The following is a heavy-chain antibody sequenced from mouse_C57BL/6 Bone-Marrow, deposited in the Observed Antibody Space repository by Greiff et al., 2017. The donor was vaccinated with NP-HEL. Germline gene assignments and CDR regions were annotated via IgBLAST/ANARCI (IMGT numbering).Heavy chain of an antibody. D-gene: IGHD2-12*01. CDR2: IYPGGGSP. V-gene: IGHV1-63*01. CDR3: ARCYYYAMDY. J-gene: IGHJ4*01. CDR1: GYTFTNYW. Sequence: VQLQQSGAELVRPGTSVQMSCTASGYTFTNYWIGWAKQRPGHGLEWIGDIYPGGGSPNYTEKFKGKATLTADKSSSTAYMQFSSLTSEDSAIYYCARCYYYAMDYWGQGTSVTVSS.